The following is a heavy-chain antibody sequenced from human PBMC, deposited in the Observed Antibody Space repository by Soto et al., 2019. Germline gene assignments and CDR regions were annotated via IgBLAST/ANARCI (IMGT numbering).Heavy chain of an antibody. D-gene: IGHD1-26*01. J-gene: IGHJ4*02. CDR1: GGSISSSSYY. CDR2: IYYSGST. V-gene: IGHV4-39*01. Sequence: QLQLQESGPGLVKPSETLSLTCTVSGGSISSSSYYWGWIRQPPGKGLEWIGSIYYSGSTYYNPSLKSRVTISVHTSKNQFSLKLSSVTAADTAVYYCARRSPTLLDYWGQGTLVTVSS. CDR3: ARRSPTLLDY.